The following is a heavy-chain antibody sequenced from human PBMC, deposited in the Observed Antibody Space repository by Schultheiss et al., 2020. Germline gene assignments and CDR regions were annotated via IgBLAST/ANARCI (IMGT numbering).Heavy chain of an antibody. D-gene: IGHD4/OR15-4a*01. CDR1: GYTFTSYD. Sequence: ASVKVSCKASGYTFTSYDINWVRQATGQGLEWMGWSNAGNGNTNYAQKFRGRVTITSDRSVSTAYMELSSLRSEDMVVYSCRRYGSNYVDMAYAFDIWGQGTMVTVSS. CDR2: SNAGNGNT. J-gene: IGHJ3*02. V-gene: IGHV1-8*01. CDR3: RRYGSNYVDMAYAFDI.